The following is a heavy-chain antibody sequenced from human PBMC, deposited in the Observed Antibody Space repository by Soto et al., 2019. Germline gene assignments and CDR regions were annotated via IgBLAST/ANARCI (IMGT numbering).Heavy chain of an antibody. CDR2: IYWDDDK. V-gene: IGHV2-5*02. D-gene: IGHD6-19*01. Sequence: QITLKESGPTLVKPTQTLTLTCTFSGFSLSSTRMAVGWIRQPPGKALEWLALIYWDDDKRYSPFLKSRLTTTTDTSKTPVVLTMSNMDPVDTARYYCAHIVVAGLGYYFDYWGQGTLVTVSS. J-gene: IGHJ4*02. CDR1: GFSLSSTRMA. CDR3: AHIVVAGLGYYFDY.